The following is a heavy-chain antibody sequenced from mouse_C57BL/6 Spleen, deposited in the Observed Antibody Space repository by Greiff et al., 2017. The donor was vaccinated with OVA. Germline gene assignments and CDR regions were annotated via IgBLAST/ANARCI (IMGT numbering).Heavy chain of an antibody. Sequence: QVQLQQPGAELVKPGASVKLSCKASGYTFTSYWMQWVKQRPGQGLEWIGEIDPSDSYTNYNQKFKGKATLTVDTASSTAYMQLSSLTSEDSAVYYCARWAAQATDYRGKGTTLTVSS. J-gene: IGHJ2*01. D-gene: IGHD3-2*02. CDR2: IDPSDSYT. CDR3: ARWAAQATDY. V-gene: IGHV1-50*01. CDR1: GYTFTSYW.